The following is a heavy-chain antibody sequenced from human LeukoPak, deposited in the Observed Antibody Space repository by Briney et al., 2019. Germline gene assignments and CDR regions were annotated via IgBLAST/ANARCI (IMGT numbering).Heavy chain of an antibody. CDR3: ATSGTTESAFDI. CDR1: GYTFTGYY. CDR2: INPNSGGT. J-gene: IGHJ3*02. Sequence: EASVKVSCKASGYTFTGYYLNWVRQAPGQGPEWMGWINPNSGGTNYAQKFQGWVIMTRDTSISTAYMELSRLRSDDTAVYYCATSGTTESAFDIWGQGTLVTVSS. D-gene: IGHD1-7*01. V-gene: IGHV1-2*04.